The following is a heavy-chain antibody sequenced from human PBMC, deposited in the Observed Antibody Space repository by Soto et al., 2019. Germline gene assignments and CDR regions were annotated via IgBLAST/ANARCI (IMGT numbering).Heavy chain of an antibody. CDR2: IYYSGST. D-gene: IGHD1-26*01. Sequence: PSETLSLTCTVSGGSISSGDYYWSWIRQPPGKGLEWIGYIYYSGSTYYNPSLKSRVTISVDTSKNQFSLKLSSVTAADTAVYYCDRPRFEGATQNSFDYWGQGTLVTVSS. CDR3: DRPRFEGATQNSFDY. CDR1: GGSISSGDYY. J-gene: IGHJ4*02. V-gene: IGHV4-30-4*01.